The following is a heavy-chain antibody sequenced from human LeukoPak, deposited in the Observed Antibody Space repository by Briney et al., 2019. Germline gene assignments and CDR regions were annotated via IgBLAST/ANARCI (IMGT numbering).Heavy chain of an antibody. J-gene: IGHJ4*02. CDR2: MNPNSGNT. CDR3: ARVMYGSYGYGY. CDR1: GYTFTSYD. V-gene: IGHV1-8*01. Sequence: ASVKVSCKASGYTFTSYDINWVRQATGQGLEWMGWMNPNSGNTGYAQKFQGRVTMTRNTSISTAYMELSSLRSEDTAVYYCARVMYGSYGYGYWGQGTLVTVSS. D-gene: IGHD5-18*01.